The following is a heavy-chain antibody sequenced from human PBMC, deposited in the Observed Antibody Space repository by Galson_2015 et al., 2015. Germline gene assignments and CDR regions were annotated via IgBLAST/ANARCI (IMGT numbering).Heavy chain of an antibody. J-gene: IGHJ4*02. D-gene: IGHD2-2*02. CDR3: ARDPGALYLLDY. V-gene: IGHV3-48*02. CDR1: GFTFSGYS. CDR2: ISSGGTNI. Sequence: SLRLSCAASGFTFSGYSMNWVRQAPGKGLEWVSYISSGGTNIYYADSVKGRFTISRDNAKNSLYLQMNSLRDEDMAVYYCARDPGALYLLDYRGPGTLGTVSS.